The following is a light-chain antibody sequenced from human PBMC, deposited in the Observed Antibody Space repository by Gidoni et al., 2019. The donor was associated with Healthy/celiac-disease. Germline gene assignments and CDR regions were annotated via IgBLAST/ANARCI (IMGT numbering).Light chain of an antibody. J-gene: IGKJ2*01. V-gene: IGKV1-8*01. CDR1: QGISSY. CDR2: AAS. CDR3: QQYYSYPPYT. Sequence: AIRMTQSPSSLSASTGDRVTITCRASQGISSYLAWYQQKPGKAAKLLIYAASTLQSGVPSRFSGSGSGTDFTLTISCLQSEDVATYYCQQYYSYPPYTFGQGTKLEIK.